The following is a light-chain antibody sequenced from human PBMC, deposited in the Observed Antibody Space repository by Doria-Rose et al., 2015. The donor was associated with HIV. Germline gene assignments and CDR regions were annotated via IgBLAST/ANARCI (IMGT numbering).Light chain of an antibody. J-gene: IGKJ1*01. CDR3: HQYGTSWT. CDR2: DGS. CDR1: QSFSSTY. Sequence: TQSPGTLSLSPGERATLSCRASQSFSSTYLAWYQQTPGQAPSLLIYDGSTRATGIPDRFSASGSGTDFTLTIIRLEPEDFALYYCHQYGTSWTFGQGTKVEI. V-gene: IGKV3-20*01.